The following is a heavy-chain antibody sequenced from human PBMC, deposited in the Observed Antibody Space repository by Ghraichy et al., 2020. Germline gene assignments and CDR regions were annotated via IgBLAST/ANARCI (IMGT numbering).Heavy chain of an antibody. CDR3: AKGTKRHTVTTNY. CDR2: ISGSGGST. V-gene: IGHV3-23*01. D-gene: IGHD4-17*01. J-gene: IGHJ4*02. Sequence: GGSLRLPCAASGFTFSSYAMSWVRQAPGKGLEWVSAISGSGGSTYYADSVKGRFTISRDNSKNTLYLQMNSLRAEDTAVYYCAKGTKRHTVTTNYWGQGTLVTVSS. CDR1: GFTFSSYA.